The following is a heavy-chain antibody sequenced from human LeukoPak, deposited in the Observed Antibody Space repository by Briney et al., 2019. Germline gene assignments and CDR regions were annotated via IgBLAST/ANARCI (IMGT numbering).Heavy chain of an antibody. J-gene: IGHJ5*02. V-gene: IGHV3-11*01. CDR3: ARGGRWLQPNWFDP. CDR2: ISSRGSTI. Sequence: GGSLRLSCAASGFTFSDYYMSWIRPAPGKGLEWVSYISSRGSTIYYADSVKGRFAISRDNAKNSLYLQMNSLRAEDTAVYYCARGGRWLQPNWFDPWGQGTLVTVSS. CDR1: GFTFSDYY. D-gene: IGHD5-24*01.